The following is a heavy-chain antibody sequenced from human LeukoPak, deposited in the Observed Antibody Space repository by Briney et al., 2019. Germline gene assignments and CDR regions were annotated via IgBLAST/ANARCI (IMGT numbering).Heavy chain of an antibody. CDR1: GGSISSYY. CDR3: ARDYYDSSGYTNWFDP. Sequence: SETLSLTCTVSGGSISSYYWSWIRQPPGKGREWIGYIYYSGSTNYNPSLKSRVTISVDTSKNQFSLKLSSVTAADTAVYYCARDYYDSSGYTNWFDPWGQGTLVTVSS. D-gene: IGHD3-22*01. J-gene: IGHJ5*02. CDR2: IYYSGST. V-gene: IGHV4-59*01.